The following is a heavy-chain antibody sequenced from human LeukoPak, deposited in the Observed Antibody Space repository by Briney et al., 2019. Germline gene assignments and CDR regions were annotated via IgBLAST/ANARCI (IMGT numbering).Heavy chain of an antibody. CDR1: GFTFSSYA. J-gene: IGHJ4*02. CDR3: ARGVPCTTTSCYYFDY. Sequence: GGSLRLSCAASGFTFSSYAMSWVRQAPGKGLEWVSAISGSGGSTYYADSVRGRFTISRDNSKNTLYLQMNSLRADDTAVYYCARGVPCTTTSCYYFDYWGQGTLVTVSS. D-gene: IGHD2-2*01. CDR2: ISGSGGST. V-gene: IGHV3-23*01.